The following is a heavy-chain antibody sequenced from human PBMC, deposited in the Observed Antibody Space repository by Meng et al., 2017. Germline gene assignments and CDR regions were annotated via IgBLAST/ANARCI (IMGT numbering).Heavy chain of an antibody. Sequence: HVELQPWGEGLLKPSETLSLSCAVYRGSFSGYYWSWIRQPPGKGLEWIGEINHSGSTNYNPSLKSRVTISVDTSKNQFSLKLSSVTAADTAVYYCARRGIAARPFYYWGQGTLVTVSS. J-gene: IGHJ4*02. CDR3: ARRGIAARPFYY. CDR1: RGSFSGYY. V-gene: IGHV4-34*01. D-gene: IGHD6-6*01. CDR2: INHSGST.